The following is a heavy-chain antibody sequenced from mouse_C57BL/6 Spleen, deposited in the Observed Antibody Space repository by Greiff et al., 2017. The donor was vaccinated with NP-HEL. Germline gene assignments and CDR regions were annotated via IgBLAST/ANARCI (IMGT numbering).Heavy chain of an antibody. J-gene: IGHJ1*03. D-gene: IGHD4-1*01. CDR2: IHPNSGST. CDR3: ARYWDEDWYFDV. V-gene: IGHV1-64*01. Sequence: QVQLQHPGAELVKPGASVKLSCKASGYTFTSYWMHWVKQRPGQGLEWIGMIHPNSGSTNYNEKFKSKATLTVDKSSSTAYMQLSSLTSEDSAVYYCARYWDEDWYFDVWGTGTTVTVSS. CDR1: GYTFTSYW.